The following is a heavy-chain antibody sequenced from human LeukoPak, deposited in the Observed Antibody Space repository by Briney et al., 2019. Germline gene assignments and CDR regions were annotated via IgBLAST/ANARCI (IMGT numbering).Heavy chain of an antibody. J-gene: IGHJ5*02. V-gene: IGHV1-46*01. CDR3: ARGYCSGGSCYPGSENWFDP. Sequence: GASVKVSCKASGYTFTSYYMHWVRQAPGRGLEWMGIINPSGGNTSYAQKFQGRVTMTRDTSTSTVYMELSSLRSEDTAVYYCARGYCSGGSCYPGSENWFDPWGQGTLVTVSS. D-gene: IGHD2-15*01. CDR2: INPSGGNT. CDR1: GYTFTSYY.